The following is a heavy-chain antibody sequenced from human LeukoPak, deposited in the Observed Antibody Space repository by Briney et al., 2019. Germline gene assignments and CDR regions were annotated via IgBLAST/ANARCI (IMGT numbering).Heavy chain of an antibody. CDR3: ARETSLSIGGSFDFDY. D-gene: IGHD6-6*01. Sequence: ASVKVSCKASGYTFTGYYMHWVRQAPGQGLEWMGRISPNSGGTNYAQKFQGRVTMTRDTSISTAYMELSRLRSDDTAVYYCARETSLSIGGSFDFDYWGQGTLVTVSS. J-gene: IGHJ4*02. V-gene: IGHV1-2*06. CDR2: ISPNSGGT. CDR1: GYTFTGYY.